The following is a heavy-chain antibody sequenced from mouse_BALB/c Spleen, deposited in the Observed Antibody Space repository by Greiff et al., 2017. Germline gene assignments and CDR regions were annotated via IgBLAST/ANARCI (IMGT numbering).Heavy chain of an antibody. Sequence: EVHLVESGGGLVQPGGSRKLSCAASGFTFSDYGMAWVRQAPGKGPEWVAFISNLAYSIYYADTVTGRFTISRENAKNTLYLEMSSLRSEDTAMYYCARETGNYAMDYWGQGTSVTVSS. CDR1: GFTFSDYG. V-gene: IGHV5-15*02. D-gene: IGHD4-1*01. CDR2: ISNLAYSI. J-gene: IGHJ4*01. CDR3: ARETGNYAMDY.